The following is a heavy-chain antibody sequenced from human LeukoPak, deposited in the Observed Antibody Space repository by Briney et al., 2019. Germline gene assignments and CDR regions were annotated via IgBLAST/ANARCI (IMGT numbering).Heavy chain of an antibody. J-gene: IGHJ4*02. CDR3: ARGNIPAAIHFDY. V-gene: IGHV3-7*03. Sequence: GGSLRLSCAASGFTFSTYWMTWVRQAPGKGLEWVACIKQDGGETYYVDSVKGRFTISRDNAKNSLYLQMNSLRAEDTAVYYCARGNIPAAIHFDYWGQGTLVTVSS. D-gene: IGHD2-2*01. CDR2: IKQDGGET. CDR1: GFTFSTYW.